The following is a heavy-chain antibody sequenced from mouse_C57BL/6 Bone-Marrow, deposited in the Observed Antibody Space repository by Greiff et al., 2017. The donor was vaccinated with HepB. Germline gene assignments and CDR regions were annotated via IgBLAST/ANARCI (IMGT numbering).Heavy chain of an antibody. J-gene: IGHJ4*01. Sequence: EVKLVESEGGLVQPGSSMKLSCTASGFTFSDYYMAWVRQVPENGLEWVANINYDGSSTYYLDSLKSRFIISRDNAKNILYLQMSSLKSEDTATYYCARDPPLMDYWGQGTSVTVSS. CDR2: INYDGSST. CDR1: GFTFSDYY. V-gene: IGHV5-16*01. CDR3: ARDPPLMDY.